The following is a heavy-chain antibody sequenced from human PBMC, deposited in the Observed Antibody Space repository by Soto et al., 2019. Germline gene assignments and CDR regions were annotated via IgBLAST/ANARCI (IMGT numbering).Heavy chain of an antibody. CDR1: GGSMSSYY. D-gene: IGHD1-26*01. CDR3: ARGYTGNYYYYGMDV. CDR2: IYYSGST. V-gene: IGHV4-59*01. Sequence: ESLALTCTDSGGSMSSYYWSWIRQPPGKGLEWIGYIYYSGSTNYNPSLKSRVTISVDTSKNQFSLKLSSVTAADTAVYYCARGYTGNYYYYGMDVWGQGTTVT. J-gene: IGHJ6*02.